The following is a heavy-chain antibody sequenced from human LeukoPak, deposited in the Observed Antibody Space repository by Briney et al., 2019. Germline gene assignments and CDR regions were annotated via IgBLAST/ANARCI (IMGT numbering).Heavy chain of an antibody. Sequence: GGSLRLSCAASGFTFSDYYMSWIRQAPGKGLEWVSYISSSGSTIYYADSVKGRFTISRDNAKNSLYLQMNSLRAEDTAVYYCARATDYYDSSGYYPNWFDPWGQGTLVTVSP. V-gene: IGHV3-11*04. J-gene: IGHJ5*02. D-gene: IGHD3-22*01. CDR2: ISSSGSTI. CDR3: ARATDYYDSSGYYPNWFDP. CDR1: GFTFSDYY.